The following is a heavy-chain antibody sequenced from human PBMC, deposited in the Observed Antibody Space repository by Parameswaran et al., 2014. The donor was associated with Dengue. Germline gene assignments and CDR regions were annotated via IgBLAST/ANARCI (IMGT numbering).Heavy chain of an antibody. D-gene: IGHD4-17*01. J-gene: IGHJ4*01. CDR3: AREDDYGDYNTFDY. Sequence: GLEWVSYISSSSSTIYYADSVKGRFTISRDNAKNSLYLQMNSLRDEDTAVYYCAREDDYGDYNTFDYWARNPGHRLL. V-gene: IGHV3-48*02. CDR2: ISSSSSTI.